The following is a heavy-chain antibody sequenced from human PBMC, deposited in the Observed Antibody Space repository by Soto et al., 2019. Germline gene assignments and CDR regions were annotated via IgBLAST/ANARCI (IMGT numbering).Heavy chain of an antibody. V-gene: IGHV4-34*01. CDR2: INHSGST. Sequence: SETLSLTCAVYGGSFSCYYWSWIRQPPGKGLEWIGEINHSGSTLYNPSLKSRVTISVDTSKNQFSLKVSSVTAADTAVYYCAREQKXSSSSSVLPTQANWFDPWGRGTLVTVSS. D-gene: IGHD6-6*01. J-gene: IGHJ5*02. CDR1: GGSFSCYY. CDR3: AREQKXSSSSSVLPTQANWFDP.